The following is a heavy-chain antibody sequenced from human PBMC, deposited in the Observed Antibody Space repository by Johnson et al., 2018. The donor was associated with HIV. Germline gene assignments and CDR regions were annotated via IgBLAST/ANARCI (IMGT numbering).Heavy chain of an antibody. CDR2: ISYDGSNK. Sequence: QVQLVESGGGVVRPGGSLRLSCAASGFTFSSYAMHWVRQAPGKGLEWVAVISYDGSNKYYADSVKGRFTISRDNSKNTLYLQMNSLRAEDTAVYYCARDGAQQLARDAFDIWGQGTMVTVSS. V-gene: IGHV3-30*14. CDR1: GFTFSSYA. CDR3: ARDGAQQLARDAFDI. J-gene: IGHJ3*02. D-gene: IGHD6-13*01.